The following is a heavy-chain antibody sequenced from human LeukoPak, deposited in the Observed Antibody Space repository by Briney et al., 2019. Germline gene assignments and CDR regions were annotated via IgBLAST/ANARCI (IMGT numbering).Heavy chain of an antibody. CDR2: NNGDGSTT. CDR3: ARYPPGRGGLDI. V-gene: IGHV3-74*01. CDR1: GFSLSGYW. J-gene: IGHJ3*02. Sequence: GGSLRLSCVASGFSLSGYWMYWVRQAPGKGLMYISRNNGDGSTTTYADVVKGRFTMSRDNVKNTLYLQMNSLRVEDTAVYYCARYPPGRGGLDIWGQGTMVTVSS. D-gene: IGHD2-8*02.